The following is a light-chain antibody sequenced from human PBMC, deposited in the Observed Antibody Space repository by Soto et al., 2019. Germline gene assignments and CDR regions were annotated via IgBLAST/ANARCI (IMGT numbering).Light chain of an antibody. Sequence: QSVLTQLPSASGSPGQSVTISCTGTSSDVGGYNYVSWYQQYPGKAPKLMIYAVNTRPPGVPDRFSGSKSGNTASLTVSGLQAEDEADYYCSSYAGNNNVVFGGGTKLTVL. J-gene: IGLJ2*01. CDR2: AVN. CDR3: SSYAGNNNVV. V-gene: IGLV2-8*01. CDR1: SSDVGGYNY.